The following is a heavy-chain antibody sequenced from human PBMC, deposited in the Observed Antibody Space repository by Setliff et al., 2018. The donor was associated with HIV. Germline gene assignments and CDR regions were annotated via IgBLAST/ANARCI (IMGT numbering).Heavy chain of an antibody. CDR3: AREVFSGWQIFDI. CDR2: IYTSWST. J-gene: IGHJ3*02. Sequence: SETLSLTCTVSGGSISSGSYYWSWIRQPAGKGLEWIGRIYTSWSTNYNPSLKSRVTISLDTSKNQFSLKLSSVTAADTAVYYCAREVFSGWQIFDIWGHGTMVTV. V-gene: IGHV4-61*02. CDR1: GGSISSGSYY. D-gene: IGHD6-19*01.